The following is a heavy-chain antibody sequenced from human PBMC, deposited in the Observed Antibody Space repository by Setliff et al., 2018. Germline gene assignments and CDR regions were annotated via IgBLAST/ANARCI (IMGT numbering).Heavy chain of an antibody. V-gene: IGHV3-30*01. CDR1: GFTFRSYA. J-gene: IGHJ5*02. CDR2: ISHDGINQ. Sequence: GGSLRLSCAASGFTFRSYALHWVRQAPGKGLEWMAVISHDGINQYYADSVKGRLTISRDNSKNTLYLQMNSLRAEDTAVYYCARDLPGRNYNFWSGYSDLWGQGTLVTVSS. CDR3: ARDLPGRNYNFWSGYSDL. D-gene: IGHD3-3*01.